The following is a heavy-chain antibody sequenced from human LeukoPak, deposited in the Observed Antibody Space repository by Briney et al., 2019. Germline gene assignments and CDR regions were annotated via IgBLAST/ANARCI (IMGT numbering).Heavy chain of an antibody. V-gene: IGHV4-31*03. CDR2: IYYSGST. Sequence: SQTLSLTCTVSGVSISSGGYYWSCIRQHPGKGLEWIGYIYYSGSTYYNPSLKSRVTISVDTSKNQFSLKLSSVTAADTAVYYCARLVLLVRGVIARWFDPWGQGTLVTVSS. CDR1: GVSISSGGYY. CDR3: ARLVLLVRGVIARWFDP. J-gene: IGHJ5*02. D-gene: IGHD3-10*01.